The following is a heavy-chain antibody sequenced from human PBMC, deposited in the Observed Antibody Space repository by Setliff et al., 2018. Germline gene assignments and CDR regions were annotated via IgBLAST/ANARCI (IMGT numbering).Heavy chain of an antibody. D-gene: IGHD6-13*01. CDR2: IYTSGST. Sequence: SETLSLPCTVSGGSISSGSYYWSWIRQPAGKGLEWIGHIYTSGSTNYNPSLKRRVTISVDTSKNQFPLKLSSVTAADTAVYYCARGGQQLYYFDYWGQGTLVTVSS. CDR3: ARGGQQLYYFDY. V-gene: IGHV4-61*09. CDR1: GGSISSGSYY. J-gene: IGHJ4*02.